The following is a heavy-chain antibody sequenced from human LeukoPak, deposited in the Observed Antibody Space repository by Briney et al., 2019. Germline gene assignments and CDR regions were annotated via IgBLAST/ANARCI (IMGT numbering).Heavy chain of an antibody. D-gene: IGHD6-19*01. CDR1: GYTLTELS. CDR3: ATGIAVASYQTDY. CDR2: FDPEDGET. J-gene: IGHJ4*02. V-gene: IGHV1-24*01. Sequence: ASVKVSCKVSGYTLTELSMHWVRQAPGKGLERRGGFDPEDGETIYAQKFQGRVTMTEDTSTDTAYMELSSLRSEDTAVYYCATGIAVASYQTDYWGQGTLVTVSS.